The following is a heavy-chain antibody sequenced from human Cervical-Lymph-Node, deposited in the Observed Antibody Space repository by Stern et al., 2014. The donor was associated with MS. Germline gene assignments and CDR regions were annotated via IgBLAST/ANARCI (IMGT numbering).Heavy chain of an antibody. V-gene: IGHV3-33*01. CDR1: GFTFSSYG. Sequence: QVQLVESGGGVVQPGRSLRLSCAASGFTFSSYGMHWVRQAPGKGLEWVALIWYDGSNKYYADSVKGRFTISRDNSKNTLYLQMNSLRAEDTAVYYCARDDGYYVSPGGSWGQGTLVTVSS. CDR2: IWYDGSNK. D-gene: IGHD3-22*01. J-gene: IGHJ5*02. CDR3: ARDDGYYVSPGGS.